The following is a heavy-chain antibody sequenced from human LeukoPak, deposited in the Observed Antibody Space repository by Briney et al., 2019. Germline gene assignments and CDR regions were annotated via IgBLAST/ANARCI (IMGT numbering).Heavy chain of an antibody. D-gene: IGHD3-10*01. J-gene: IGHJ5*02. CDR3: AKVPPTTDYYGSGSYPLHDNWFDP. CDR1: GFIFNNYA. CDR2: ISWNSGSI. Sequence: GGSLRLSCAGSGFIFNNYAMHWVRQPPGKGLEWVSGISWNSGSIDYADSVKGRFTISRDNAKNSLYLQMNSLRVEDTAVYYCAKVPPTTDYYGSGSYPLHDNWFDPWGQGTLVTVSS. V-gene: IGHV3-9*01.